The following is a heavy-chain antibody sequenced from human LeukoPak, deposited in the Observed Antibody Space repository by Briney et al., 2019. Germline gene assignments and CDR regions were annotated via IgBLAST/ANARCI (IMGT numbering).Heavy chain of an antibody. D-gene: IGHD3-9*01. CDR3: ARGLTYYGILSGLDY. V-gene: IGHV4-34*01. Sequence: MSSETLSLTCAVYGGSFSGYYWSWIRQPPGKGLEWIGEINHSGSTNYNPSLKSRVTISVDTSKNQFSLKLSSVTAADTAVYYCARGLTYYGILSGLDYWGQGTLVTVSS. CDR2: INHSGST. CDR1: GGSFSGYY. J-gene: IGHJ4*02.